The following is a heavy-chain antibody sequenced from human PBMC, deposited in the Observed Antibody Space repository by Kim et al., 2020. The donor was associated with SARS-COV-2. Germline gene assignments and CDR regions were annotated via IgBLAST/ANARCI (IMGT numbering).Heavy chain of an antibody. J-gene: IGHJ1*01. CDR3: AKGGGSRVEPSEYFQH. D-gene: IGHD1-26*01. CDR1: GFTFDDYA. Sequence: GGSLRLSCAASGFTFDDYAMHWVRQAPGKGLEWVSGISWNSGSIGYADSVKGRFTISRDNAKNSLYLQMNSLRAEDTALYYCAKGGGSRVEPSEYFQHWGQGTLVTVSS. CDR2: ISWNSGSI. V-gene: IGHV3-9*01.